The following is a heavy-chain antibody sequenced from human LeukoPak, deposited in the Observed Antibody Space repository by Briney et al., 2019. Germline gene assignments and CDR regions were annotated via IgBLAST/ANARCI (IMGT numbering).Heavy chain of an antibody. CDR1: GGSISSGGNY. CDR2: INYSGNT. CDR3: ARNELISSNYYYYGMDV. Sequence: PSETLSLTCTVSGGSISSGGNYWTWIRQNPGKGLEWIGYINYSGNTYYNPSLKSRVTISVDTSKNQFSLKLSSVTAADTAVYYCARNELISSNYYYYGMDVWGQGTTVTVSS. V-gene: IGHV4-31*03. J-gene: IGHJ6*02.